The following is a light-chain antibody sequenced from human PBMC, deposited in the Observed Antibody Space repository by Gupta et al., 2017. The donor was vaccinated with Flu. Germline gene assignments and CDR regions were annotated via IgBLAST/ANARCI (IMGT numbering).Light chain of an antibody. Sequence: GDRATRSCRASESVSNTLAWFQQKHGQAPSLRIYGASFRGTGVPDRISGSRSGTEFTLTISGLQSEDFAVYYCQQYHNWARTFGQGTRVDIK. V-gene: IGKV3-15*01. CDR2: GAS. J-gene: IGKJ1*01. CDR3: QQYHNWART. CDR1: ESVSNT.